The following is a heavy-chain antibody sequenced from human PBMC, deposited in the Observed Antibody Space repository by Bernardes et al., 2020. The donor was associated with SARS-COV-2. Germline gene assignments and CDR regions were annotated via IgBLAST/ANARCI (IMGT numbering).Heavy chain of an antibody. Sequence: LSLTCAVSGYSISSGYYWGWIRQPPGKGLEWIGSIYHSGSTYYNPSLKSRVTISVDTSKNQFSLKLSSVTAADTAVYYCARDTEYYDFWSGYYTPWYFDYWGQGTLVTVSS. CDR1: GYSISSGYY. D-gene: IGHD3-3*01. V-gene: IGHV4-38-2*02. CDR3: ARDTEYYDFWSGYYTPWYFDY. CDR2: IYHSGST. J-gene: IGHJ4*02.